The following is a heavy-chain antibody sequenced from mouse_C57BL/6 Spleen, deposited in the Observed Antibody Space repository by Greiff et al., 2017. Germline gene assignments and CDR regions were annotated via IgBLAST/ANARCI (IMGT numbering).Heavy chain of an antibody. D-gene: IGHD1-1*01. CDR1: GYTFTGYW. Sequence: VQLQQSGAELMKPGASVKLSCKATGYTFTGYWIEWVKQRPGHGLEWIGEILPGSGSTNYNEKFKGKATFTADTSSNTAYMQLSSLTTEDSAIYYCARQEDYYGSSPLYAMDYWGQGTSVTVSS. V-gene: IGHV1-9*01. CDR2: ILPGSGST. CDR3: ARQEDYYGSSPLYAMDY. J-gene: IGHJ4*01.